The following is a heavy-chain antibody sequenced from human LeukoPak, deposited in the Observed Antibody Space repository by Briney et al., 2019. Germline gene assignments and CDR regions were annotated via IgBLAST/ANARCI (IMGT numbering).Heavy chain of an antibody. J-gene: IGHJ4*02. CDR1: GYSFTRYW. V-gene: IGHV5-51*01. CDR3: ARRSSSWDRYDN. Sequence: GESLKISCKGSGYSFTRYWIGWVRQMPGKGLEWMGIIYPGDSDTKYSPSFQGQVTISADKSISTAYLQWRSLKASDTAMYYCARRSSSWDRYDNWGQGTLVTVSS. CDR2: IYPGDSDT. D-gene: IGHD6-13*01.